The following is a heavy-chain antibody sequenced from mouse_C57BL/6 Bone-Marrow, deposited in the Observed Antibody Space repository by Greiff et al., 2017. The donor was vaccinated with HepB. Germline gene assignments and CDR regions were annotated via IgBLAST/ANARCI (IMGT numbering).Heavy chain of an antibody. Sequence: VQLQQPGAELVKPGASVKLSCKASGYTFTSYWMHWVKQRPGQGLEWIGMIHPNSGSTNYNEKFKSKATLTVDKSSSTAYMQLSSLTSEDSAVYYCARRAMSTEYFDVWGTGTTVTVSS. D-gene: IGHD2-4*01. CDR2: IHPNSGST. J-gene: IGHJ1*03. CDR1: GYTFTSYW. CDR3: ARRAMSTEYFDV. V-gene: IGHV1-64*01.